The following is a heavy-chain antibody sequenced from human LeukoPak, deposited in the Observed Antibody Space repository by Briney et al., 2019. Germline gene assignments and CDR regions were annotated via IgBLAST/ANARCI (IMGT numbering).Heavy chain of an antibody. CDR2: IYYSGST. CDR1: GGSISNYY. CDR3: ARRAYGSGSFNRYYFDY. J-gene: IGHJ4*02. V-gene: IGHV4-59*08. D-gene: IGHD3-10*01. Sequence: PSETLSLTCTVSGGSISNYYWSWIRQPPGKGLEWIGYIYYSGSTNYNPSLKSRVIISVDTSKNQFSLKLNSVTAADTAVYYCARRAYGSGSFNRYYFDYWGQGTLVAVSS.